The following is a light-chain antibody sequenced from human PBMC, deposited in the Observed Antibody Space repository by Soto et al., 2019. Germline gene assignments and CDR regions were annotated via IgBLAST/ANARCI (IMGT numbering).Light chain of an antibody. J-gene: IGKJ1*01. CDR3: QKYNSAPRT. Sequence: DIQMTQSPSSLSASVGDRVTITCRASQGISNYLAWYQQKPGKVPKLLIYAASTLQSGVPSRFSGSGSGTDFTLTISSLQPEYVSTYYCQKYNSAPRTFGQWTKVEIK. V-gene: IGKV1-27*01. CDR1: QGISNY. CDR2: AAS.